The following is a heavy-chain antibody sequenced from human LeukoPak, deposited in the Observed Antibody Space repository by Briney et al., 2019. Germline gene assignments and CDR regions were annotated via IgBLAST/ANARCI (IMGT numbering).Heavy chain of an antibody. Sequence: SETLSLTCTVSGGSISSGGYYWSWLRQHPGKGLEWIGYIYYSGSTYYNPSLKRRVTISVDTNKKQFILKLSSVNAADTAVYYCARVLPGYSSCWSMDYYYYGMDVWGQGTTVTVSS. V-gene: IGHV4-31*03. J-gene: IGHJ6*02. CDR2: IYYSGST. CDR3: ARVLPGYSSCWSMDYYYYGMDV. D-gene: IGHD6-19*01. CDR1: GGSISSGGYY.